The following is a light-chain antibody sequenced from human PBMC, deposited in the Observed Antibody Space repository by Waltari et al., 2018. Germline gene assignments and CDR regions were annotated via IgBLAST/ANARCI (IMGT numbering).Light chain of an antibody. CDR1: QAINTF. CDR3: QQYNSFPPT. J-gene: IGKJ4*01. V-gene: IGKV1-16*02. CDR2: AAS. Sequence: DIQMTQSPSSLSTSVGDRVIITCRASQAINTFLAWFQQKPGKAPRSLIYAASTLQSGVSSNVSGSGSGTNFTLTISSLQPEDCATYYCQQYNSFPPTFGGGTRVEI.